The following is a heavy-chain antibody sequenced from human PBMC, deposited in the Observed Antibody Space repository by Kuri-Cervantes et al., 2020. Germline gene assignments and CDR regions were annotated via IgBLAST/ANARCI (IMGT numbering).Heavy chain of an antibody. CDR2: IYYSGST. CDR3: ARVVPADRAFDP. V-gene: IGHV4-30-4*01. J-gene: IGHJ5*02. Sequence: LRLSCTVSGGSISSGDYYWSWIRQPPGKGLEWIGYIYYSGSTYYNPSLKSRVTISVDTSKNQFSLKLSSVTAADTAVYYCARVVPADRAFDPWGQGTLVTVSS. D-gene: IGHD2-2*01. CDR1: GGSISSGDYY.